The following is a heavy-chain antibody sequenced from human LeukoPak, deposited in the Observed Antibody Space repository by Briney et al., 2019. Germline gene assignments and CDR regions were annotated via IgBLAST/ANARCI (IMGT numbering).Heavy chain of an antibody. Sequence: SETLSLTCAVYGVSFSGYYWSWIRQPPGKGLEWIGEINHSGSTNYNPSLKSRVTISVDTSKNQFSLKLSSVTAADTAVYYCARWGYCSGGSCYDYWGQGTLVTVSS. CDR2: INHSGST. V-gene: IGHV4-34*01. CDR1: GVSFSGYY. J-gene: IGHJ4*02. D-gene: IGHD2-15*01. CDR3: ARWGYCSGGSCYDY.